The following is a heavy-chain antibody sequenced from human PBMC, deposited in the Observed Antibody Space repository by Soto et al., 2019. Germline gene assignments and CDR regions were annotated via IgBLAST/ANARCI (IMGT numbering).Heavy chain of an antibody. D-gene: IGHD3-16*01. CDR2: INPNSGDT. CDR1: GYTFTGDY. V-gene: IGHV1-2*02. CDR3: ARFGNGLDV. J-gene: IGHJ6*02. Sequence: QVQLVQSGAEGKKPGASVRVSCKAFGYTFTGDYIHWVRQAPGQGLEWMGWINPNSGDTYSAPKFQGRVTMTRDTSISTAYMELSGLRSDDTAEYYCARFGNGLDVWGQGTTVTVSS.